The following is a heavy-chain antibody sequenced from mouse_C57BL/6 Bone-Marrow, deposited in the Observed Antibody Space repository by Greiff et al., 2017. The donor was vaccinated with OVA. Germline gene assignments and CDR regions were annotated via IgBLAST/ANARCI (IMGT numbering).Heavy chain of an antibody. Sequence: EVLLVESGGGLVKPGGSLKLSCAASGFTFSDYGMHWVRQAPEQGLEWVAYISSGSSTIYYADTVKGRFTLSRDNATNTLFLHMTSLRSEDTARYYCARGGYPYYFDDWGQGTTLTVAS. CDR3: ARGGYPYYFDD. J-gene: IGHJ2*01. D-gene: IGHD2-14*01. CDR2: ISSGSSTI. CDR1: GFTFSDYG. V-gene: IGHV5-17*01.